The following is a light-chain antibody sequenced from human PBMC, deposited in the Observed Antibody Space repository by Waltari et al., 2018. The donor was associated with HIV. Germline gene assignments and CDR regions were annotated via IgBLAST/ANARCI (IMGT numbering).Light chain of an antibody. CDR1: VLPKQY. Sequence: SSELTQPPSVSVSPGQTARITCSGDVLPKQYAYWFQQKPGQAPIMLIYKYTERPSGIPERFSGSSSGATVTLTISGVQAEDEADYYCQSTDISGTYRVFGGGTKL. CDR3: QSTDISGTYRV. CDR2: KYT. J-gene: IGLJ3*02. V-gene: IGLV3-25*03.